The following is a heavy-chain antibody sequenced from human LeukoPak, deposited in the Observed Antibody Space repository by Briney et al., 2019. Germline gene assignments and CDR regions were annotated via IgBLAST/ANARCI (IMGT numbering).Heavy chain of an antibody. CDR3: ARLRYDFWSGQGYYYMDV. Sequence: GGSLRLSCAASGFTFSSYSMNWVRQAPGKGLEWVSYISSSSSTIYYADSVKGRFTISRDNAKDSLYLQMNSLRAEDTAVYCCARLRYDFWSGQGYYYMDVWGKGTTVTVSS. J-gene: IGHJ6*03. V-gene: IGHV3-48*04. CDR2: ISSSSSTI. D-gene: IGHD3-3*01. CDR1: GFTFSSYS.